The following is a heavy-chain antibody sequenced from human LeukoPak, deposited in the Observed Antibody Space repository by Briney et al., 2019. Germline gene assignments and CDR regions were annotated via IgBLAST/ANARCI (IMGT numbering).Heavy chain of an antibody. CDR2: ISSSSSYI. J-gene: IGHJ5*02. CDR1: GFTFSSYW. D-gene: IGHD6-19*01. Sequence: GGSLRLSCAASGFTFSSYWMHWVRQAPGKGLEWVSSISSSSSYIYYADSVKGRFTISRDNAKNSLYLQMNSLRAEDTAVYYCASTYSSGWSDWFDPWGQGTLVTVSS. CDR3: ASTYSSGWSDWFDP. V-gene: IGHV3-21*01.